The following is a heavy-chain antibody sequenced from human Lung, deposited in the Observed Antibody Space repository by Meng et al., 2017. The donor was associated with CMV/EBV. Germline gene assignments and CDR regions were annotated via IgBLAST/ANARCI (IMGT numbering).Heavy chain of an antibody. Sequence: ASXXVSXKASGYKFTDYGITWVRQAPGQGLEWMGWIYTYNGNTNFAQNVQGRGSMTRDTSTSTAYMELRSLRSDDTAVYYCARSKIAARSHYYYGMDFWGQGXTVTVSS. CDR1: GYKFTDYG. V-gene: IGHV1-18*01. J-gene: IGHJ6*02. D-gene: IGHD6-6*01. CDR3: ARSKIAARSHYYYGMDF. CDR2: IYTYNGNT.